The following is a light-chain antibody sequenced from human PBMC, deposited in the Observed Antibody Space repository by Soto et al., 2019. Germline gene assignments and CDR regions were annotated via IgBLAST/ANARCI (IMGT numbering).Light chain of an antibody. CDR2: DVT. CDR3: SSYSAGNTLVL. Sequence: QSVLSQPASVSGSPGQSITISCDGTSADIGGQDYVSWYQRHPDKAPKLLIYDVTKRPSGVSRRFSGSKSGNSASLTISGLQAEDECDYFCSSYSAGNTLVLFGGGTKLTVL. J-gene: IGLJ2*01. CDR1: SADIGGQDY. V-gene: IGLV2-14*03.